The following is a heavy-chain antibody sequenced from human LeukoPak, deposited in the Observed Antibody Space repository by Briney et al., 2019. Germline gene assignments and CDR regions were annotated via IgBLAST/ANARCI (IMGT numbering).Heavy chain of an antibody. J-gene: IGHJ4*02. CDR3: ARGRSGYYSYYFDY. CDR2: IYYSGST. CDR1: GGSISSYY. V-gene: IGHV4-59*01. D-gene: IGHD3-22*01. Sequence: SETLSLTCTVSGGSISSYYWSWIRQPPGKGLEWNGYIYYSGSTNYNPSLKSRVTISVDTSKNQFSLKLSSVTAADTAVYYCARGRSGYYSYYFDYWGQGTLVTVSS.